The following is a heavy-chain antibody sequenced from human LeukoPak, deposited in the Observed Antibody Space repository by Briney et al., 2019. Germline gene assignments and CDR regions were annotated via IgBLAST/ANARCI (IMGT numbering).Heavy chain of an antibody. J-gene: IGHJ6*03. V-gene: IGHV1-18*01. CDR1: GYTFTSYG. D-gene: IGHD6-13*01. Sequence: ASVKVSCKASGYTFTSYGISWVRQAPGQGLEWMGWISAYNGNTSYAQKLQGRVTMTTDTSTSTAYMELRSLRSDDTAVYYCARFVAGGYSSSWYSYYYMDVWGKGTTVTVSS. CDR2: ISAYNGNT. CDR3: ARFVAGGYSSSWYSYYYMDV.